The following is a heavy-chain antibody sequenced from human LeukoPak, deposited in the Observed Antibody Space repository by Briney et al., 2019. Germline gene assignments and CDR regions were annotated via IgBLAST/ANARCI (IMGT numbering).Heavy chain of an antibody. Sequence: ASVKVSCKASGYTFTSYYMHWVRQAPGQGLEWMGIINPSGGSTSYAQKFQGRVTMTRDTSTSTVYMELSSLRSEDTAVYYCATARYGSPYYYGLDVWGQGTTVTLSS. CDR1: GYTFTSYY. J-gene: IGHJ6*02. D-gene: IGHD3-10*01. CDR3: ATARYGSPYYYGLDV. CDR2: INPSGGST. V-gene: IGHV1-46*01.